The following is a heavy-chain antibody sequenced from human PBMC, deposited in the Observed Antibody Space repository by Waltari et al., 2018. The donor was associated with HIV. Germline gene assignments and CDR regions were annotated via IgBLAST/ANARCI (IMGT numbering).Heavy chain of an antibody. CDR1: GFSLSRYW. Sequence: DVQLVESGGRFVEPGGSLRLSCAASGFSLSRYWLHWVRQTPGKGLSGLSLLKSDATSATYADSVKGRFIISRDNADNTLYLQMNNLRAEDTAIYYCTRDTDNWSGLGGFDPWGQGTLVIVSS. CDR2: LKSDATSA. CDR3: TRDTDNWSGLGGFDP. D-gene: IGHD3-3*01. J-gene: IGHJ5*02. V-gene: IGHV3-74*01.